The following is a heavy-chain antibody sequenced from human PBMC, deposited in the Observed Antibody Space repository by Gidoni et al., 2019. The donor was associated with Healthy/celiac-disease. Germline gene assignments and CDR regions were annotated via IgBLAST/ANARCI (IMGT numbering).Heavy chain of an antibody. CDR1: GFIVSTNY. V-gene: IGHV3-66*02. CDR2: IYSGGST. Sequence: EVQLLESGGGLFQPGESLRLSCAASGFIVSTNYMSWVRQAPGKGREWVSVIYSGGSTYYADSGKGRFTISRDNSKNTLYLQMNSLRAEDTAVYYCARDRGSGWYDYWGQGTLVTVSS. D-gene: IGHD6-19*01. J-gene: IGHJ4*02. CDR3: ARDRGSGWYDY.